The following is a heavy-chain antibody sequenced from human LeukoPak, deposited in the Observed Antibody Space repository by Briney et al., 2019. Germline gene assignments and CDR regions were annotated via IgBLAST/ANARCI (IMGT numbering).Heavy chain of an antibody. CDR2: INPNSGGT. D-gene: IGHD1-1*01. J-gene: IGHJ4*02. CDR1: GYTFTAYY. CDR3: ARSPMSRDNWNAFDY. Sequence: ASVRVSCKASGYTFTAYYMHWVRQAPGQGLEWMGWINPNSGGTNYAQKFQGRVTMTRDTSNSTAHMELNRLRSDDTAVYYCARSPMSRDNWNAFDYWGQGTLVTVSS. V-gene: IGHV1-2*02.